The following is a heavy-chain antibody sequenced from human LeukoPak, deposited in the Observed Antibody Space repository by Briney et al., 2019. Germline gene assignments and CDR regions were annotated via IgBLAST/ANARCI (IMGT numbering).Heavy chain of an antibody. CDR2: ISGSGGST. J-gene: IGHJ4*02. CDR1: GFTFSSYA. V-gene: IGHV3-23*01. Sequence: GGSLRLSCAASGFTFSSYAMSWVCQAPGKGLEWVSAISGSGGSTYYADSVKGRFTISRDNSKNTLYLQMNSLRAEDTAVYYCATYPAVRPHRPLDYWGQGTLVTVSS. D-gene: IGHD2-2*01. CDR3: ATYPAVRPHRPLDY.